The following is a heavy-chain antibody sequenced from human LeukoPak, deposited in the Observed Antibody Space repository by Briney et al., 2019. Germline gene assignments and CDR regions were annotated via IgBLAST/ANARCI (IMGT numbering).Heavy chain of an antibody. J-gene: IGHJ4*02. D-gene: IGHD5-12*01. CDR1: GFTFSSYW. CDR3: ERDRGSTGYDFYDY. Sequence: GGSLRLSCAASGFTFSSYWRAWVRQTPGKGLEWVANIKHDASEKYYVDSVKGRFTISRDNAQNSFYLQMNSLRAEDTDVYYCERDRGSTGYDFYDYWGQGTLVTVSS. CDR2: IKHDASEK. V-gene: IGHV3-7*01.